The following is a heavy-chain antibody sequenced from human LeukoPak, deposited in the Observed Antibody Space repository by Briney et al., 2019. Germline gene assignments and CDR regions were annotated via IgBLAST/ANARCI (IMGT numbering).Heavy chain of an antibody. D-gene: IGHD5-24*01. CDR3: AKGYERWLQLQPFDY. CDR1: GFTFSSYA. CDR2: IRYDGSNK. Sequence: PGGSLRLSCAASGFTFSSYAMHWVRQAPGKGLEWVAFIRYDGSNKYYADSVKGRFTISRDNSKNTLYLQMNSLRAEDTAVYYCAKGYERWLQLQPFDYWGQGTLVTVSS. J-gene: IGHJ4*02. V-gene: IGHV3-30*02.